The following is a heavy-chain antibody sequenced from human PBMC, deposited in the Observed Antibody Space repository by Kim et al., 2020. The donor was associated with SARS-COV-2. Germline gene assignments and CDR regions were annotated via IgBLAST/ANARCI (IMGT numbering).Heavy chain of an antibody. D-gene: IGHD3-10*01. V-gene: IGHV4-34*01. CDR3: ARGKGFVTMVRGVIIYWFDP. Sequence: SETLSLTCAVYGGSFSGYYWSWIRQPPGKGLEWIGEINHSGSTNYNPSLKSRVTISVDTSKNQFSLKLSSVTAADTAVYYCARGKGFVTMVRGVIIYWFDPWGQGTLVTVSS. CDR1: GGSFSGYY. J-gene: IGHJ5*02. CDR2: INHSGST.